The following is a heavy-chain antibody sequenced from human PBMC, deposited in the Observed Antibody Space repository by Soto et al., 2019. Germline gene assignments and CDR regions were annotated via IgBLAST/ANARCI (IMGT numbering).Heavy chain of an antibody. J-gene: IGHJ3*02. V-gene: IGHV4-31*02. CDR3: ARDSATLGAFDI. D-gene: IGHD2-15*01. CDR2: IYSSGST. Sequence: WTWIRQHPGKGLEWIGYIYSSGSTYYNPSLKSRVTISVDTSKNQFSLKLSSVTAADTAVYYCARDSATLGAFDIWGQGTMVTVSS.